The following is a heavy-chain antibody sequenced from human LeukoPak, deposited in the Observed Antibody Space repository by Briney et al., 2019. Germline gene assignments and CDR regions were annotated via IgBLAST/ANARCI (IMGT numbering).Heavy chain of an antibody. CDR3: ASSLGYCSSTSCPSPDAFDI. CDR2: IYPGDSDT. CDR1: GYSFTSYW. D-gene: IGHD2-2*01. Sequence: GESLKISCKGSGYSFTSYWIGWVRQMPGKGLEWMGIIYPGDSDTRYSPSFQGQVTISADKSISTAYLQWSSLKASDTAMYYCASSLGYCSSTSCPSPDAFDIWGQGTMVTVSS. V-gene: IGHV5-51*01. J-gene: IGHJ3*02.